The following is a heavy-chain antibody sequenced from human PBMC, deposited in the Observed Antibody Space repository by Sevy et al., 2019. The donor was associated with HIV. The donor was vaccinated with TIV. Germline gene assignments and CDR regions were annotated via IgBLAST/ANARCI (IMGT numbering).Heavy chain of an antibody. CDR3: ARYRVAGNFDY. V-gene: IGHV4-34*01. CDR2: INHSGST. CDR1: GGSFSGYY. J-gene: IGHJ4*02. D-gene: IGHD6-19*01. Sequence: EALSLTCAVYGGSFSGYYWSWIRQPPGKGLEWIGEINHSGSTNYNPSLKSRVTISVDTSKIQFSLKLSSVTAADTAVYYCARYRVAGNFDYWGQGTLVTVSS.